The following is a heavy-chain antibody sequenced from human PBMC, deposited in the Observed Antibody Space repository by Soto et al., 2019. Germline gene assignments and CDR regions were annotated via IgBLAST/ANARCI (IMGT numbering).Heavy chain of an antibody. D-gene: IGHD1-26*01. V-gene: IGHV4-34*01. J-gene: IGHJ4*02. CDR2: INHSGST. CDR3: ATGGLPRLKR. Sequence: SSETLSLTCGVYGGAFIGYYWSWSRQPPGKGLEWIGEINHSGSTNYNPSLKSRVTISVDTSKNQFSLKLSSVTAADTAVYYCATGGLPRLKRWGQGTLVTVSS. CDR1: GGAFIGYY.